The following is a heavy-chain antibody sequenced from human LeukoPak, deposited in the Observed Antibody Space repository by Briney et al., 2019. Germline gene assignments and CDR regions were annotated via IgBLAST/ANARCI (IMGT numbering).Heavy chain of an antibody. D-gene: IGHD3-10*01. CDR3: ARSLRELLSQYIDY. CDR2: ISYDGSNK. CDR1: GFTFSSYA. J-gene: IGHJ4*02. V-gene: IGHV3-30-3*01. Sequence: PGGSLRLSCAASGFTFSSYAMHWVRQAPGKGLEWVAVISYDGSNKYYADSVKGRFTISRDNSKNTLYLQMNSLRAEDTAVYYCARSLRELLSQYIDYWGQGTLVTVSS.